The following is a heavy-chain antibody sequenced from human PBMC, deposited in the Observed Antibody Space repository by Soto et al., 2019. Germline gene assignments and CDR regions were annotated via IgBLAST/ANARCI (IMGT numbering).Heavy chain of an antibody. D-gene: IGHD3-10*01. CDR2: ISYDGSNK. Sequence: QVQLVESGGGVVQPGRSLRLSCAASGFTFSSYGMHWVRQAPGKGLKWVAVISYDGSNKYYADSVKGRFTISRDNSKNTLYLQMNSLRAEDTAVYYCAKDIAWFGELPKSPDYWGQGTLVTVSS. CDR3: AKDIAWFGELPKSPDY. CDR1: GFTFSSYG. J-gene: IGHJ4*02. V-gene: IGHV3-30*18.